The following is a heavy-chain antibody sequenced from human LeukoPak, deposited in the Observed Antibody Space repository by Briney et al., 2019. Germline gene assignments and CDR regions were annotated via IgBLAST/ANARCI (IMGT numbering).Heavy chain of an antibody. CDR3: ARGSQDRYDRPFDY. CDR2: IYYSGST. V-gene: IGHV4-59*01. CDR1: GGSISRYY. D-gene: IGHD3-22*01. J-gene: IGHJ4*02. Sequence: PSETLSLTCTVSGGSISRYYWSWIQQPPGKGLEWIGYIYYSGSTNYNPSLKSRVTISVDTSKNQFSLELSSVTAADTAVYYCARGSQDRYDRPFDYWGQGTLVTVSS.